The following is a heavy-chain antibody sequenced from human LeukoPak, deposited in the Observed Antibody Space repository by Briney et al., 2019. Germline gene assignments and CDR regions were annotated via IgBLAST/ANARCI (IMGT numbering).Heavy chain of an antibody. J-gene: IGHJ4*02. CDR3: ARDNHDSSIDY. Sequence: ASVKVSCKASGYTFTSYGISWVRQAPGQGLEWMGWISAYNGNTNYAQKLQGRVTMTTDTSTSTVYMELRSLRSDDTAVYYCARDNHDSSIDYWGQGTLVTVSS. CDR2: ISAYNGNT. D-gene: IGHD3-22*01. V-gene: IGHV1-18*01. CDR1: GYTFTSYG.